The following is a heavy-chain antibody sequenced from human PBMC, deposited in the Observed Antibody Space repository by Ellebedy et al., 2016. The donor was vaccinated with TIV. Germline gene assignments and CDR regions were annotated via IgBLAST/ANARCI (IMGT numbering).Heavy chain of an antibody. CDR1: GASISSYY. D-gene: IGHD5-18*01. J-gene: IGHJ4*02. Sequence: SETLSLTCTVSGASISSYYCSWIRQPPGKGLEWIGYIYYSGSANYNPSLKSRVTISVDTSKNQVSLKFTSVTAADTAVYYCARGPSSGYTYGWGQGTLVTVSS. CDR2: IYYSGSA. CDR3: ARGPSSGYTYG. V-gene: IGHV4-59*01.